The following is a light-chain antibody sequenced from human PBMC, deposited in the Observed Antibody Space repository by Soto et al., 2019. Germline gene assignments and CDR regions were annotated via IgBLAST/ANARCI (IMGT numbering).Light chain of an antibody. CDR2: EVS. J-gene: IGLJ1*01. V-gene: IGLV2-14*01. CDR3: SSYTSSSSYV. Sequence: QSVLTQPASVSGSPGQSITISCTGTISDVGGYKYVSWYQQHPGKAPKLMIYEVSNRPSGVSNRFSGSKSGNTASLTISGLQAEDEADYYCSSYTSSSSYVFGTGTKVTV. CDR1: ISDVGGYKY.